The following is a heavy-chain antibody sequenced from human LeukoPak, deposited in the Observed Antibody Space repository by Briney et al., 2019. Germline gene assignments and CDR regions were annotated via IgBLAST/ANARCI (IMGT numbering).Heavy chain of an antibody. CDR1: GYTFTSYY. Sequence: GASVKVSCKASGYTFTSYYMHWVRQAPGQGLEWMGIINPSGGSTSYAQKFQGRVTMTTDTSTSTAYMELRSLRSDDTAVYYCARESPVGATTEIDYWGQGTLVTVSS. CDR3: ARESPVGATTEIDY. D-gene: IGHD1-26*01. V-gene: IGHV1-46*01. CDR2: INPSGGST. J-gene: IGHJ4*02.